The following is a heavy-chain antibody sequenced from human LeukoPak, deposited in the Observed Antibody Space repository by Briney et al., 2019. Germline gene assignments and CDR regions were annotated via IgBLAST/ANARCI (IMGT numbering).Heavy chain of an antibody. J-gene: IGHJ3*02. D-gene: IGHD1-26*01. CDR1: GGSFSGYY. Sequence: SETLSLTCAVYGGSFSGYYWSWIRQPPGKGLEWIGEINHSGSTNYNPSLKSRVTISVDTSKNQFSLKLSPVTAADTAVYYCARLRRIVGATPGAFDIWGQGTMVTVSS. CDR2: INHSGST. CDR3: ARLRRIVGATPGAFDI. V-gene: IGHV4-34*01.